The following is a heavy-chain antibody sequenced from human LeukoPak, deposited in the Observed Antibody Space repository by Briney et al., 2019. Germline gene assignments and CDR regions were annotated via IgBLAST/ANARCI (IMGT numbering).Heavy chain of an antibody. V-gene: IGHV1-18*01. D-gene: IGHD4-11*01. J-gene: IGHJ5*01. CDR3: ARGRVTIWLDF. CDR2: IRTYTGNT. CDR1: VYTVTNYG. Sequence: ASEKVSCKGSVYTVTNYGITWVGQAPGQGREYMWWIRTYTGNTTYARHLHGRVTMTTDTSTPTAYMELRSLRSVDTAVYYCARGRVTIWLDFWGQGTLVTVS.